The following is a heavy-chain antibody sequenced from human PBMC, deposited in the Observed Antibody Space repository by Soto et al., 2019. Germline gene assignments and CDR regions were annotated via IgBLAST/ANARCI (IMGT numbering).Heavy chain of an antibody. V-gene: IGHV4-39*01. J-gene: IGHJ4*02. CDR1: GGSISSSSYY. CDR3: ARHLPFIAAAGDFDY. D-gene: IGHD6-13*01. CDR2: IYYSGST. Sequence: QLQLQESGPGLVKPSETLSLTCTVSGGSISSSSYYWGWIRQPPGKGLEWIGSIYYSGSTYYNPSLKSRVTISVDTSKNQFSLKLSSVTAADTAVYYCARHLPFIAAAGDFDYWGQGTLVTVSS.